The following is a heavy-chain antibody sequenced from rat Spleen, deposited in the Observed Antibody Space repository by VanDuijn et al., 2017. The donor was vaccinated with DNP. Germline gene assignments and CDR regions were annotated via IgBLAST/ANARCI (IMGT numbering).Heavy chain of an antibody. V-gene: IGHV4-2*01. CDR1: GFNLKDYW. CDR3: ARLGWHGWFAY. CDR2: INKDSRTI. D-gene: IGHD1-11*01. Sequence: EVKLVESGGGLVQPGRSLKLSCAASGFNLKDYWMGWVRQAPGKGLEWIGEINKDSRTINYTPSLRDKFTISRDNAQNTLYLQMNKLGSEDTAIYYCARLGWHGWFAYWGQGTLVTVSS. J-gene: IGHJ3*01.